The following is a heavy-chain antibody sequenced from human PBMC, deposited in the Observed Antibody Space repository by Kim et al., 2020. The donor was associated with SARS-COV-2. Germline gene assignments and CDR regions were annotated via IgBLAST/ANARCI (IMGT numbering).Heavy chain of an antibody. D-gene: IGHD6-19*01. Sequence: GGSLRLSCAASGFTFDDYAMHWVRQAPGKGLEWVSGISWNSGSIGYADSVKGRFTISRDNAKNSLYLQMNSLRAEDTALYYCAKDKAAVAAILDYWGQGTLVTVSS. CDR2: ISWNSGSI. V-gene: IGHV3-9*01. CDR1: GFTFDDYA. CDR3: AKDKAAVAAILDY. J-gene: IGHJ4*02.